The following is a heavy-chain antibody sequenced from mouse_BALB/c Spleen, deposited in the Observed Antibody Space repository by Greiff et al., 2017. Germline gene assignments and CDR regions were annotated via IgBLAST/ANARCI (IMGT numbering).Heavy chain of an antibody. CDR2: INPYNGAT. CDR3: ARYLNTTEGAGAMDY. J-gene: IGHJ4*01. Sequence: VQLQQSGPELVKPGASVKISCKASGYSFTGYYMHWVKQSPVQSLEWIGRINPYNGATCYNQIFKDKDSMTVDTSSSTAYMQLHSLTSKDSAVYDCARYLNTTEGAGAMDYWGQGTSGTVAA. V-gene: IGHV1-42*01. CDR1: GYSFTGYY. D-gene: IGHD5-1-1*01.